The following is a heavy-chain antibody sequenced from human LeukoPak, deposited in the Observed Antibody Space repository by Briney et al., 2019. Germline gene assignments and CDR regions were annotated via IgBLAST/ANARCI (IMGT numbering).Heavy chain of an antibody. CDR2: IYYSGCT. CDR3: EAGTVPDEDY. CDR1: GGSISSSSYY. J-gene: IGHJ4*02. D-gene: IGHD4-17*01. Sequence: SETLSLTCTVYGGSISSSSYYWGWIRQPPGKGLEWIGSIYYSGCTYYNPSLKSRVTISVDTSKNQFSLKLSSVTAADTAVYYCEAGTVPDEDYWGQGTLVTVSS. V-gene: IGHV4-39*01.